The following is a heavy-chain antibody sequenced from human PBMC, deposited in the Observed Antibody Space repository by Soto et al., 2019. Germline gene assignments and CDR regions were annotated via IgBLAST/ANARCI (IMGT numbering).Heavy chain of an antibody. Sequence: SETLSLTCTVSGGSISSYYWSWIRQPPGKRLEWIGYIYYSGSTNYNPPLKSRVTISVDTSKNQFSLKLSSVTAADTAVYYCARVTLGYCSSTSCPSEYAFDIRGQGTMVTVSS. V-gene: IGHV4-59*01. CDR3: ARVTLGYCSSTSCPSEYAFDI. J-gene: IGHJ3*02. CDR1: GGSISSYY. CDR2: IYYSGST. D-gene: IGHD2-2*01.